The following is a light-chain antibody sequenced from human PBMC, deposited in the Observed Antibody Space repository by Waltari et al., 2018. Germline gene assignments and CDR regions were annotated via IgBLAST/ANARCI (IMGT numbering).Light chain of an antibody. Sequence: QSALTQPASLSGSPGQSITISCPATNSDVGCPYLVYWYQQHPGKVPTLILFDVNNWRPGVFNRLSGSTSGNTASPLIFGLHDEDDADYYCASFARGTTAVFGGGTKVSVL. CDR3: ASFARGTTAV. CDR2: DVN. CDR1: NSDVGCPYL. V-gene: IGLV2-14*02. J-gene: IGLJ3*02.